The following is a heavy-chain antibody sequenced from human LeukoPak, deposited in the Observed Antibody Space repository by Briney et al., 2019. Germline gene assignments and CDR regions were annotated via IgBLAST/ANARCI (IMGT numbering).Heavy chain of an antibody. Sequence: GGSLRLSCAASGFSFSSYGMNWVRQAPGKGLEWVSYISSSGSTKYYADSVKGRFTISRDNARNSLYLQMNSLRADDTAVYYCARGERWLLPPTDYWGQGTLVTVSS. CDR2: ISSSGSTK. CDR1: GFSFSSYG. CDR3: ARGERWLLPPTDY. V-gene: IGHV3-48*03. D-gene: IGHD5-24*01. J-gene: IGHJ4*02.